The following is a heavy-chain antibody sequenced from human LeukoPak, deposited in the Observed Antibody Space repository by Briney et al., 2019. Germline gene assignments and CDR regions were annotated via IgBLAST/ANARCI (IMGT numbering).Heavy chain of an antibody. Sequence: PGGSLRLSCAASGFTFSCYEMNWVRQAPGKGLEWVSYISSSGSTRTYADSVKGRFTISRDNAKNSLYLEMNSMRAEDTAVYYCAREIVSAVAGNFDYWGQGTLVTVSS. J-gene: IGHJ4*02. CDR3: AREIVSAVAGNFDY. CDR1: GFTFSCYE. V-gene: IGHV3-48*03. D-gene: IGHD6-19*01. CDR2: ISSSGSTR.